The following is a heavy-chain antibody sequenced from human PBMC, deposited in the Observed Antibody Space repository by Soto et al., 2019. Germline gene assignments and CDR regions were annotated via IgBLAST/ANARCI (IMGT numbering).Heavy chain of an antibody. CDR2: ISAYNGNT. Sequence: QVQLVQSGAEVKKPGASVKVSCKASGYTFTSYGISWVRQAPGQGLEWMGWISAYNGNTNYAQKLQGRVTMTTDTSTSTAYMELRSVRSDDTGVYYCARTDGNWSSYYCDGMDVWGQGTTVTVSS. V-gene: IGHV1-18*01. CDR1: GYTFTSYG. J-gene: IGHJ6*02. CDR3: ARTDGNWSSYYCDGMDV. D-gene: IGHD1-1*01.